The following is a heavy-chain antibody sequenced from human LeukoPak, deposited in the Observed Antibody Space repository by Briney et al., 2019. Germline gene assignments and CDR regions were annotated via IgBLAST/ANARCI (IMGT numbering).Heavy chain of an antibody. Sequence: GRSLRLSCAASGFTFSSYGMHWVRQAPGKGLEWVAVIWYDGSNKYYADSVKGRFTISRDNSKNTPYLQMNSLRAEDTAVYYCARGAVGATFNWGQGTLVTVSS. CDR2: IWYDGSNK. CDR3: ARGAVGATFN. D-gene: IGHD1-26*01. V-gene: IGHV3-33*01. J-gene: IGHJ4*02. CDR1: GFTFSSYG.